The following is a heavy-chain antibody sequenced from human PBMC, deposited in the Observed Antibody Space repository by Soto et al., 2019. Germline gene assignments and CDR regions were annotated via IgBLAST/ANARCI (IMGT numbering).Heavy chain of an antibody. Sequence: QVQLVQSEAEVKKPGSSVKVSCKASGGSFTGHVISWVRQAPGQGLEWMGGIIPIFGTVNYAQKFQGRVTITADESTSTAYMELSSLRSEDTAVYYCARENSIASLSYYYGMDVWGQGTTVTVSS. V-gene: IGHV1-69*01. CDR3: ARENSIASLSYYYGMDV. CDR1: GGSFTGHV. D-gene: IGHD6-6*01. J-gene: IGHJ6*02. CDR2: IIPIFGTV.